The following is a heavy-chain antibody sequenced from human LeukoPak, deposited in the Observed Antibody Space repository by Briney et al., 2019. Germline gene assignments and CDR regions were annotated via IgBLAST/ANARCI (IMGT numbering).Heavy chain of an antibody. V-gene: IGHV4-39*07. Sequence: SETLSLTCTVSGGSISSSSYYWGWIRQPPGKGLEWIGSIHYTGSTYYNPSLKSRVTISVDTSKNQFSLKLNSVTAADTAVYYCARWATVAALYYFDYWGLGTLVTVSS. CDR1: GGSISSSSYY. CDR3: ARWATVAALYYFDY. J-gene: IGHJ4*02. CDR2: IHYTGST. D-gene: IGHD2-15*01.